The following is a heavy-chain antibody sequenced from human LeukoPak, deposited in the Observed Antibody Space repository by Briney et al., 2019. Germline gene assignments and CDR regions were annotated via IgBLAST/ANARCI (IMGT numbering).Heavy chain of an antibody. CDR1: EFTFSNYA. CDR2: ISYDGSNK. D-gene: IGHD3-10*01. J-gene: IGHJ4*02. Sequence: GGSLRLSCAASEFTFSNYALHWVRQAPGKGLEWVTVISYDGSNKYYAHSVKGRFTISRDNSKNTLYLQMNSLRAEDTAVYYCAKVAYGSGSYPDYWGQGTLVTVSS. V-gene: IGHV3-30*04. CDR3: AKVAYGSGSYPDY.